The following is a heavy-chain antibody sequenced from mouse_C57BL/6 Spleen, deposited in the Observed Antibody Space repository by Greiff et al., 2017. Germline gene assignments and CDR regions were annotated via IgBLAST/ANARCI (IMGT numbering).Heavy chain of an antibody. CDR1: GYTFTGYW. CDR2: ILPGSGST. D-gene: IGHD1-1*01. V-gene: IGHV1-9*01. J-gene: IGHJ4*01. Sequence: QVQLQQSGAELVKPGDSVKLSCKATGYTFTGYWIEWVEQRPGHGLEWIGEILPGSGSTNYNEKFKGKATFTADTSSNTAYMQLSSLTTEDSAIYYCAATVVAYAMDYWGQGTSVTVSS. CDR3: AATVVAYAMDY.